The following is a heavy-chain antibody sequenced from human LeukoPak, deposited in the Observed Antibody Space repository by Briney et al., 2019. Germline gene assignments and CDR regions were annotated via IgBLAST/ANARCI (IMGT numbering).Heavy chain of an antibody. CDR3: AKDRVTTVVADFDY. CDR2: ISGSGDNT. Sequence: GGSLRLSCAASGVTFSSYSMTWVRQAPGKGLEWVSAISGSGDNTYYADSVKGRFTISRDNSKNTLYLQMNSLRAEDTAVYYCAKDRVTTVVADFDYWGQGTLVTVSS. J-gene: IGHJ4*02. V-gene: IGHV3-23*01. D-gene: IGHD4-23*01. CDR1: GVTFSSYS.